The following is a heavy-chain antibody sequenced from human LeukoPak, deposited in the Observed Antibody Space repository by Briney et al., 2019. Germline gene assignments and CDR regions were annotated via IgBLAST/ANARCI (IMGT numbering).Heavy chain of an antibody. CDR1: GYTFTTYY. Sequence: ASVKVSCKASGYTFTTYYMHWVRQAPGEGLEWMGWINPNSGGTDYEQKFQGRVALTRDSSISTAYMELSSLTSDDTAVYYCTRVERRAAAHAGNWFDPWGQGTLVTVSS. D-gene: IGHD6-13*01. V-gene: IGHV1-2*02. CDR2: INPNSGGT. J-gene: IGHJ5*02. CDR3: TRVERRAAAHAGNWFDP.